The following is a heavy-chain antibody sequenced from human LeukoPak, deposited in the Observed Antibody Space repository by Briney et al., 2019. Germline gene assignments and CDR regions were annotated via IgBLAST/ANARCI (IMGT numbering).Heavy chain of an antibody. CDR3: ATELSGDAFDI. Sequence: PGGSLRLSCAGSEFTFNNYWMNWVRQAPGKGLQWVANINQDESEKNYVESVKGRFTISRDNANNSLYRRMNTLSAEDTSVYYCATELSGDAFDIWGQGTMVTVSS. D-gene: IGHD2-15*01. V-gene: IGHV3-7*01. J-gene: IGHJ3*02. CDR2: INQDESEK. CDR1: EFTFNNYW.